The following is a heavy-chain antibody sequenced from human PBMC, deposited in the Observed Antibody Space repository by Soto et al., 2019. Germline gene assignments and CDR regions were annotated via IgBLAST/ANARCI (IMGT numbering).Heavy chain of an antibody. CDR2: INAGNGNT. V-gene: IGHV1-3*05. D-gene: IGHD6-19*01. CDR1: GYTFTGYA. CDR3: ARAVAVPADLDY. Sequence: QVQLVQSGAEEKKPGASVKVSCKASGYTFTGYAMHWVRQAPGQRREWMGWINAGNGNTKYSQKFQGRVTITRDTSASTAYMELSSLRSEDTAVYYCARAVAVPADLDYWGQGTLVTVSS. J-gene: IGHJ4*02.